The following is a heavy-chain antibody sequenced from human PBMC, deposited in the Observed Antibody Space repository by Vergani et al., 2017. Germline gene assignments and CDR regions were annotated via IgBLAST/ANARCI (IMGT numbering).Heavy chain of an antibody. D-gene: IGHD6-13*01. CDR1: GFTFSNAW. V-gene: IGHV3-15*01. J-gene: IGHJ4*02. CDR2: IKSKTDGGTT. CDR3: TTDWIAAAGTPFDY. Sequence: EVQLVESGGGLVKPGGSLRLSCAASGFTFSNAWMSWVRQAPGKGLEWVGRIKSKTDGGTTDYAAPVKGRFTISRDDSKNTLYLQMNSLKTEDTAVDYCTTDWIAAAGTPFDYWGQGTLVTVSS.